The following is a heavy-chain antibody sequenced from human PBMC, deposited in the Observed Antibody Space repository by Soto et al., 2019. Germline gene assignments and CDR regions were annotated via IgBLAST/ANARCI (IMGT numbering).Heavy chain of an antibody. V-gene: IGHV3-30*18. CDR3: AKSVGSSSSDLADY. Sequence: QVQLVESGGGVVQPGRSLRLSCAASGFTFSSYGMHWVRQAPGKGLEWVAVISYDGSNKYYADSVKGRFTISRDNSKNTLYLQMNSLRAEDTAVYYCAKSVGSSSSDLADYWGRGTLVTVSS. D-gene: IGHD6-6*01. CDR1: GFTFSSYG. CDR2: ISYDGSNK. J-gene: IGHJ4*02.